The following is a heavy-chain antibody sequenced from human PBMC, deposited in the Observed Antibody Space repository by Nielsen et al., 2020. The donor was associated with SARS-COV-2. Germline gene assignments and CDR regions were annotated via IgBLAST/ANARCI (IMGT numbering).Heavy chain of an antibody. CDR2: ISGSGGST. Sequence: GESLKISCAASEFTFSSYAMSWVRQAPGKGLEWVSAISGSGGSTYYADSVKGRFTISRDNSKNTLYLQINSLRAEDTAVYYCAKEAAYEFWSGIPHCFDYWGQGTLVTVSS. CDR1: EFTFSSYA. V-gene: IGHV3-23*01. CDR3: AKEAAYEFWSGIPHCFDY. D-gene: IGHD3-3*01. J-gene: IGHJ4*02.